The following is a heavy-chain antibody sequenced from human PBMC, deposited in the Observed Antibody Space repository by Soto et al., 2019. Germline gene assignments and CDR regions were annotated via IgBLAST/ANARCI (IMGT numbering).Heavy chain of an antibody. CDR1: GFTVSSHY. D-gene: IGHD3-16*01. CDR2: IYSDGST. CDR3: ARGGDNFDY. J-gene: IGHJ4*02. V-gene: IGHV3-53*01. Sequence: EVQLVESGGGLIQPGGSLILSCAASGFTVSSHYMSWVRQAPGKGLEWVSLIYSDGSTSYADSVKGRFTISRDNSNNTLYLQMNSLRAEDTAVYYCARGGDNFDYWGQGTLVTGSS.